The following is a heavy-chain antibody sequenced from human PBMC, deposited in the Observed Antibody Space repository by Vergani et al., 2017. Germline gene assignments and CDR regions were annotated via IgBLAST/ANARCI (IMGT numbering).Heavy chain of an antibody. V-gene: IGHV4-39*01. CDR3: ALTESFILRYFHWAL. J-gene: IGHJ4*02. Sequence: QLHLQESGPGLVKPSETLSLTCPVSGGSITSSSYYWGWIRPPPGKGLEWIGNIYHSGGAYYNPSLKGRVTISIDTSKNQFPLEVTSVTAADPAIYFCALTESFILRYFHWALWGQGTLVTVSS. D-gene: IGHD3-9*01. CDR2: IYHSGGA. CDR1: GGSITSSSYY.